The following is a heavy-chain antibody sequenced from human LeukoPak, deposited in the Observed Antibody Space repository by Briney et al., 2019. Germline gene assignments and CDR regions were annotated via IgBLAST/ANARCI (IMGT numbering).Heavy chain of an antibody. D-gene: IGHD2-2*01. J-gene: IGHJ4*02. Sequence: GGSLRLSCAASGFTFSSYAMSWVRQAPGKGLEWVSLVSGSGGTTYYADSVKGRFTISRDNSKSTLYLQMNSLRAEDTAVYYCAKAYCSRPTCYSPDYWGQGTLVTVSS. CDR3: AKAYCSRPTCYSPDY. CDR2: VSGSGGTT. V-gene: IGHV3-23*01. CDR1: GFTFSSYA.